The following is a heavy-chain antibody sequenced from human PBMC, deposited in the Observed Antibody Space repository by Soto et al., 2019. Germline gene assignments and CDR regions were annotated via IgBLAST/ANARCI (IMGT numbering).Heavy chain of an antibody. J-gene: IGHJ6*02. CDR2: ISGSGGST. D-gene: IGHD3-10*01. V-gene: IGHV3-23*01. CDR3: ANSGMVRDYSYGMDI. Sequence: EVQLLESGGGLVQPGGSLRLSCAASGFTFSSYAMSWVRQAPGKGLEWVSAISGSGGSTYYADSVKGRFTISRDNSKNPLNLQMNSVRAEDTAIYYCANSGMVRDYSYGMDIWGQGTTVTVSS. CDR1: GFTFSSYA.